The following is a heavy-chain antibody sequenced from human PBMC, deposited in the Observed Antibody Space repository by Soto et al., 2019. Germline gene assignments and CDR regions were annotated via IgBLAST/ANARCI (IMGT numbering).Heavy chain of an antibody. J-gene: IGHJ4*02. Sequence: SETLSLTCTVSGGSISSYYWSWIRQPPGKGLEWIGYIYHSGRTYYNPSLKSRVTISVDRSKNQFSLKLISVTAADTAVYYCARALYYGDYRTDYFDYWGLGTLVTVSS. V-gene: IGHV4-59*12. CDR3: ARALYYGDYRTDYFDY. CDR2: IYHSGRT. CDR1: GGSISSYY. D-gene: IGHD4-17*01.